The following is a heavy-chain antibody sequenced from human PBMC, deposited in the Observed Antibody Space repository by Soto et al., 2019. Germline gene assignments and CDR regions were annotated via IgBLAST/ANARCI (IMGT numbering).Heavy chain of an antibody. CDR1: GFTFSSYG. CDR2: ISYDGSNK. D-gene: IGHD3-10*01. CDR3: EKVGLGTYGPGRLEGGVGHGIDY. V-gene: IGHV3-30*18. J-gene: IGHJ4*02. Sequence: QVQLVESGGGVVQPGRSLRLSCAASGFTFSSYGMHWVRQAPGKGLEWVAVISYDGSNKYYADSVKGRFTISRDNSKNTLQLQRNSLRGADRAVCYCEKVGLGTYGPGRLEGGVGHGIDYWGQGTLVTGSS.